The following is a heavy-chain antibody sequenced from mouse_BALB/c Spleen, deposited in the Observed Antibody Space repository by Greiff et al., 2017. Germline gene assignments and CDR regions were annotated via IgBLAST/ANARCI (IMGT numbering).Heavy chain of an antibody. J-gene: IGHJ4*01. CDR2: IDPANGTT. CDR3: ARGYYDYDYYAMDY. V-gene: IGHV14-3*02. D-gene: IGHD2-4*01. Sequence: EVQLQQSGAELVKPGASVKLSCTASGFNIKDTYMHWVKQRPEQGLEWIGRIDPANGTTKYDPKFQGKATITADTSSNTAYLQLSSLTSEDTAVYYCARGYYDYDYYAMDYWGQGTSVTVSS. CDR1: GFNIKDTY.